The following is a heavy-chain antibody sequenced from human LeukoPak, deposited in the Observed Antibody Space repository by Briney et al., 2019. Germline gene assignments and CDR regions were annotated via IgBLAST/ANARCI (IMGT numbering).Heavy chain of an antibody. CDR2: ISGSGGST. D-gene: IGHD3-9*01. V-gene: IGHV3-23*01. J-gene: IGHJ4*02. Sequence: PGGSLRLSCAVSGFTFSSYAMSWVRQAPGKGLEWVSDISGSGGSTYYADSVKGRFTISRDNSKNTLYLQMNSLRVEDTAVYYCANVNWPAPLTGDPYFDYWGQGTLVTVSS. CDR3: ANVNWPAPLTGDPYFDY. CDR1: GFTFSSYA.